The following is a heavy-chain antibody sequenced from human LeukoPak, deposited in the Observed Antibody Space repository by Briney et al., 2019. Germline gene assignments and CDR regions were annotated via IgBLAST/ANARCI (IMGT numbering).Heavy chain of an antibody. CDR1: GFTFGSYS. Sequence: GGSLRLSCAGSGFTFGSYSMNWVRHAPGKGLEWVSYIGHTGSITDYADSVKGRFTISRDNSKNTLYLQMNSLRAEDTAVYYCARGAIAAAFDYWGQGTLVTVSS. V-gene: IGHV3-48*01. CDR3: ARGAIAAAFDY. D-gene: IGHD6-13*01. J-gene: IGHJ4*02. CDR2: IGHTGSIT.